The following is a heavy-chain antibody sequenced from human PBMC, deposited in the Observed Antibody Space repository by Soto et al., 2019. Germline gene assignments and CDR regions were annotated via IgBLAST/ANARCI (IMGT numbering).Heavy chain of an antibody. D-gene: IGHD3-22*01. J-gene: IGHJ4*02. V-gene: IGHV1-24*01. Sequence: ASVKVSCKVSGYTLTELSMHWVRQAPGKGLEWMGGFDPEDGETIYAQKFQGRVTMTEDTSTDTAYMELSSLRSEDTAVYYCAAERPYYYDSSGYYYKARFDYWGQGTLVTVSS. CDR1: GYTLTELS. CDR2: FDPEDGET. CDR3: AAERPYYYDSSGYYYKARFDY.